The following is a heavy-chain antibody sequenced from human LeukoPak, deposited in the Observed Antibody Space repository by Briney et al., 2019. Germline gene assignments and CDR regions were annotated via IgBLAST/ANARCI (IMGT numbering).Heavy chain of an antibody. CDR3: ARRTRGHMMVRGAIDY. CDR2: INHSGST. J-gene: IGHJ4*02. V-gene: IGHV4-34*01. Sequence: PSETLSLTCAVYGGSFSGYYWSWIRQPPGKGLEWIGEINHSGSTNYNPSLKSRVTISADTSKNQFSLKLSSVTAADTAVYYCARRTRGHMMVRGAIDYWGQGTLVTVSS. D-gene: IGHD3-10*01. CDR1: GGSFSGYY.